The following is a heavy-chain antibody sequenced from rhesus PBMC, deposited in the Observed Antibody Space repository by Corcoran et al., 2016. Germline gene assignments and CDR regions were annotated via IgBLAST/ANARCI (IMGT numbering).Heavy chain of an antibody. V-gene: IGHV3-183*01. D-gene: IGHD6-25*01. CDR1: GYTFGGYG. CDR2: ISSTGKTI. CDR3: ARDQGFGSFAFDY. J-gene: IGHJ4*01. Sequence: EVQLVESGGGLVKPGASLRLSCAAAGYTFGGYGMHWGRQAPGKGLEWVSFISSTGKTIYAPASLRCRFTISRDTANTSLSLQMNSLRAEDTAVYYCARDQGFGSFAFDYWGQGVLVTVSS.